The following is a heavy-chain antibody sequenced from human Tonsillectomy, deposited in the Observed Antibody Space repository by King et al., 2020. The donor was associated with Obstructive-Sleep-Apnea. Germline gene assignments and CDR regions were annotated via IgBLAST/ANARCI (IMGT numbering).Heavy chain of an antibody. Sequence: VQLVESGGGLVKPGGSLRLSCAASGFTFSNAWMSWVRQAPGKGLEWVGHIKSKTDGVTTDYAAPVKGRFTISRDDSKTTLYLQMNSLKAEDTAVYYCTTVISDSTYFHYTDYWGQGTLVTVSS. J-gene: IGHJ4*02. D-gene: IGHD2/OR15-2a*01. CDR3: TTVISDSTYFHYTDY. V-gene: IGHV3-15*01. CDR1: GFTFSNAW. CDR2: IKSKTDGVTT.